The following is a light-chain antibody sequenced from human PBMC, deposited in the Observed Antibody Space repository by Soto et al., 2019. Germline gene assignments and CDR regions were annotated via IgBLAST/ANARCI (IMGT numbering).Light chain of an antibody. CDR2: DVT. Sequence: QSVLTQPRSVSGSPGQSVTISFTGSYSDVGTFYFVSWYQQYPGKGPKLIIYDVTERPSGVPDRFSGSKSGNTASLTISGLQAEDEADYYCCSYADSYTYIFGSGTKVTVL. CDR3: CSYADSYTYI. J-gene: IGLJ1*01. V-gene: IGLV2-11*01. CDR1: YSDVGTFYF.